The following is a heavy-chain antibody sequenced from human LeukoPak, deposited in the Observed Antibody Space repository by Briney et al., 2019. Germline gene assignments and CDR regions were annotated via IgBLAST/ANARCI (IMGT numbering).Heavy chain of an antibody. V-gene: IGHV1-2*02. CDR2: INPNSGET. CDR1: GSTFTGAY. J-gene: IGHJ4*02. CDR3: ARVLFNSGYDY. Sequence: ASVKVSCKTSGSTFTGAYMHWVRQAPGQGLEWMGWINPNSGETKFAQKLQGRVTMTRDTSISTVYMDLGGLRSDGTAVYYCARVLFNSGYDYWGQGSLVTVSS. D-gene: IGHD3-9*01.